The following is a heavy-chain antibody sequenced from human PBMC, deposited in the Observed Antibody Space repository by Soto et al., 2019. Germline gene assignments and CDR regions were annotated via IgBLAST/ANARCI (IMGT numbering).Heavy chain of an antibody. CDR2: VWDDGRNK. Sequence: QVQLVESGGGVVQPGRSLRLSCAASGFTFSTYGMNWVRQAPGKGLEWVSLVWDDGRNKDYADSVKGRFTISRDNSKDKLYLQMNSLRDEDTAVYYCVRAAGYSGNDYVYYYGMDVWGQGTTVTVSS. CDR3: VRAAGYSGNDYVYYYGMDV. V-gene: IGHV3-33*01. CDR1: GFTFSTYG. J-gene: IGHJ6*02. D-gene: IGHD5-12*01.